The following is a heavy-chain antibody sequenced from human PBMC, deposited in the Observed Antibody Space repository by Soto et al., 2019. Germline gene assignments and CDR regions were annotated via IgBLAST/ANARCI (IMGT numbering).Heavy chain of an antibody. J-gene: IGHJ5*02. Sequence: ASVKVSCKASGYTFTGYYMHWVRQAPGQGLEWMGWINPNSGGTNYAQKFQGRVTMTRDTSISTAYMELSRLRSDDTAVYYCARRFYDFWSGYWPDWFDPWGQGTLVTVSS. CDR1: GYTFTGYY. V-gene: IGHV1-2*02. D-gene: IGHD3-3*01. CDR2: INPNSGGT. CDR3: ARRFYDFWSGYWPDWFDP.